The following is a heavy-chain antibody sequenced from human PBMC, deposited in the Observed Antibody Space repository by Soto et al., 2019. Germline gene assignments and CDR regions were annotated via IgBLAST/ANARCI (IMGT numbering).Heavy chain of an antibody. V-gene: IGHV3-30-3*01. Sequence: GGSLRLSCAASGFTFSSYAMHWVRQAPGKGLEWVAVISYDGSNKYYADSVKGRFTISRDNSKNTLYLQMNSLRAEDTAVYYCARTERLGINFDYWGQGTLVTVSS. D-gene: IGHD3-16*01. J-gene: IGHJ4*01. CDR3: ARTERLGINFDY. CDR1: GFTFSSYA. CDR2: ISYDGSNK.